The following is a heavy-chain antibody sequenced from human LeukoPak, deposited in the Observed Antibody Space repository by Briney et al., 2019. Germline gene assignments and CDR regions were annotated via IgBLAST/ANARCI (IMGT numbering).Heavy chain of an antibody. Sequence: PGGSLRLSCAASGFTFSDYYMSWIRQAPGKGLEWVSYISSSGSTIYYADSVKGRFTISRDNAKNSLYLQMNSLRAEDTAVYYCARDDYYDSSGNSNPHWGQGTLVTVSS. V-gene: IGHV3-11*01. CDR1: GFTFSDYY. CDR2: ISSSGSTI. CDR3: ARDDYYDSSGNSNPH. D-gene: IGHD3-22*01. J-gene: IGHJ4*02.